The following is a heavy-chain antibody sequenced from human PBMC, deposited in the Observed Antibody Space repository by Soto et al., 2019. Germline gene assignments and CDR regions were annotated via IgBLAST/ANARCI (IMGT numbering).Heavy chain of an antibody. J-gene: IGHJ6*02. D-gene: IGHD6-13*01. CDR1: VASITTYY. V-gene: IGHV4-4*07. CDR2: IDTSGNT. Sequence: ETLSLTCTVSVASITTYYRSWIRQPAGKGLEWIGRIDTSGNTNYNPSLKSRVTMSVDTSKKQFSLKLTSVTAADTDVYYCARYSNNWFQSEGMDVWGQGTTVTVSS. CDR3: ARYSNNWFQSEGMDV.